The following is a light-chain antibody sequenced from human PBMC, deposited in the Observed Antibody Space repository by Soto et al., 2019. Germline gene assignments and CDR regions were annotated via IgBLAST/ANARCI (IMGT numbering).Light chain of an antibody. V-gene: IGKV3-11*01. CDR1: QSVSRN. Sequence: VFTQCPANLSPSPGARATLSCRASQSVSRNLAWYQQKPGQAPRLLIYDASNRATGIPARFSGSGSVTDFTLTISSLEPEDFAVYYCQQRSNLATFGPGTKVDIK. J-gene: IGKJ3*01. CDR3: QQRSNLAT. CDR2: DAS.